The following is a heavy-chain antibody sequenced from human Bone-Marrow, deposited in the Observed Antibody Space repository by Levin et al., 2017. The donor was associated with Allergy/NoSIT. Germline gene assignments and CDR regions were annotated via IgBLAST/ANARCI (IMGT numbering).Heavy chain of an antibody. Sequence: ASVKVSCKTSGFTFTDYYMHWVRQAPGQGLEWMAWINPNSGATNYARKFQGRVTMTRDTSINTAYIELTRLTSDDTAFYYCAGEGGSTYHFWGQGTLVTVSS. D-gene: IGHD2-2*01. CDR1: GFTFTDYY. J-gene: IGHJ4*02. CDR2: INPNSGAT. V-gene: IGHV1-2*02. CDR3: AGEGGSTYHF.